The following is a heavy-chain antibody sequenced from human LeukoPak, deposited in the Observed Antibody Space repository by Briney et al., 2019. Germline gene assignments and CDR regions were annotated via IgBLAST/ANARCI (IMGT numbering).Heavy chain of an antibody. CDR2: IIPIFGTA. D-gene: IGHD5-18*01. J-gene: IGHJ4*02. Sequence: SVKVSCKASGGTFSSYAISWVRQAPGQGLEWMGGIIPIFGTANYAQKFQGRVTITADESTSTAYMELSGLRSEDTAVYYCARGRGYSRPFDYWGQGTLVTVSS. CDR3: ARGRGYSRPFDY. CDR1: GGTFSSYA. V-gene: IGHV1-69*13.